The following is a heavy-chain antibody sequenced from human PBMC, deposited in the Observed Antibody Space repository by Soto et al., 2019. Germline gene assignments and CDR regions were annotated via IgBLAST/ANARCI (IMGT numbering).Heavy chain of an antibody. CDR1: GFTFSSYE. CDR3: ARGYDSSGYYSGDAFDI. V-gene: IGHV3-48*03. D-gene: IGHD3-22*01. J-gene: IGHJ3*02. CDR2: ISSSGSTI. Sequence: GGSLRLSCAASGFTFSSYEMNWVRQAPGKGLEWVSYISSSGSTIYYADSVKGRFTISRDNAKNSLYLQMNSLRAEDTAVYYCARGYDSSGYYSGDAFDIWRQGTMVTVSS.